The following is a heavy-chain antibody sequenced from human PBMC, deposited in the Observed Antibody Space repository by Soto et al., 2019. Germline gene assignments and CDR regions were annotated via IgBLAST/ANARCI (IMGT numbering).Heavy chain of an antibody. D-gene: IGHD5-12*01. CDR3: VRQHGYSGLSRFDP. CDR1: GGSIRSGDYY. Sequence: QVQLQESGPVLVKPSQTLSLTCTVSGGSIRSGDYYWSWIRQSPGKGLEWIGYINYSGSTYYNPALKSRVTISVDTSKNQFSLKLSAVTAADTAVYYCVRQHGYSGLSRFDPWGQGTLVTFSS. J-gene: IGHJ5*02. CDR2: INYSGST. V-gene: IGHV4-30-4*01.